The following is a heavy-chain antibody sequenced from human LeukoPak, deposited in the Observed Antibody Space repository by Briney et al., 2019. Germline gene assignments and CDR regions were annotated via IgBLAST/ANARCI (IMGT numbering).Heavy chain of an antibody. CDR1: GFIFSTYS. D-gene: IGHD5-18*01. Sequence: GGSLRLSCAASGFIFSTYSMNWVRQAPGKGLEWVSYISSSSGPIYHADSVEGRFTISRDNSKNTLYLQMNSLRAEDTAVYYCAEGYNYGYGYWGQGTLVTVSS. CDR2: ISSSSGPI. V-gene: IGHV3-48*01. CDR3: AEGYNYGYGY. J-gene: IGHJ4*02.